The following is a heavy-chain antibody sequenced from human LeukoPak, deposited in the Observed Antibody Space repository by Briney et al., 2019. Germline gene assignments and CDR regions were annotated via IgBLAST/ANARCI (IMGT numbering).Heavy chain of an antibody. Sequence: SVKVSCKASGGTFSSYTISWVRQAPGQGLEWMGRIIPILGIANYAQKFQGRVTITADKSTSTAYMELSSLRSEDTAVYYCVTFDFWSGYFAFDIWGQGTMVTVSS. CDR3: VTFDFWSGYFAFDI. V-gene: IGHV1-69*02. CDR2: IIPILGIA. D-gene: IGHD3-3*01. J-gene: IGHJ3*02. CDR1: GGTFSSYT.